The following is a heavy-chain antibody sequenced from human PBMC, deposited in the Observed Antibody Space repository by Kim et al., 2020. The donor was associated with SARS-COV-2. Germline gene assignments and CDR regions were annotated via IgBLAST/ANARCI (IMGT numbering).Heavy chain of an antibody. D-gene: IGHD6-19*01. CDR3: ASTGPGYSSGWNGDY. V-gene: IGHV3-21*01. J-gene: IGHJ4*02. Sequence: GGSLRLSCAASGFTFSSYSMNWVRQAPGKGLEWVSSISSSSSYIYYADSVKGRFTISRDNAKNSLYLQMNSLRAEDTAVYYCASTGPGYSSGWNGDYWGQGTLVTVSS. CDR2: ISSSSSYI. CDR1: GFTFSSYS.